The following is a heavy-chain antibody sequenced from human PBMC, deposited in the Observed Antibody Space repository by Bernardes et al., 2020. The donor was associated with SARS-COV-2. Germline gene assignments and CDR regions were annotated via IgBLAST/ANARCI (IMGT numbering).Heavy chain of an antibody. CDR3: AREDGYNLFDY. CDR1: GGSISNSPYY. D-gene: IGHD5-12*01. CDR2: IYYSGTT. Sequence: SETLSLTCTVSGGSISNSPYYWGWIRQPPGKGLAWIGSIYYSGTTSYNPSLKSRITISVDTSKNQFSLKLSSVTAADTATYFCAREDGYNLFDYWGQGTLVTVSS. J-gene: IGHJ4*02. V-gene: IGHV4-39*07.